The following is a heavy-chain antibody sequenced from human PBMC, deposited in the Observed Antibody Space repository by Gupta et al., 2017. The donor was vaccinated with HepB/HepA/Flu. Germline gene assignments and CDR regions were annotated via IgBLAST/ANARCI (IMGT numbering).Heavy chain of an antibody. Sequence: EVQLVESGGGLVQPGGSLRLSCTASGFTFAHYGMHWVRQTPGKGLVWVSRSNGDGSGTSYADSVKGRFTISRDNAQNTLYLQMNSLSAEDTAVYYCARARYCSGGNCYLDFWGQGTLVTVSS. CDR1: GFTFAHYG. V-gene: IGHV3-74*01. D-gene: IGHD2-15*01. J-gene: IGHJ4*02. CDR3: ARARYCSGGNCYLDF. CDR2: SNGDGSGT.